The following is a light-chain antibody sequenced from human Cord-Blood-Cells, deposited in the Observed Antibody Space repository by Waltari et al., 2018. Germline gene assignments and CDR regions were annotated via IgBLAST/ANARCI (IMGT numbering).Light chain of an antibody. CDR1: QSIISR. CDR3: QQYNSYSKT. Sequence: DIQMTQSPSTLSASVGDRVTITCRASQSIISRFAWYQQKPGKAPKLLIYKASSLESGVPSRFSGSGSGNEFTLTISSLQPDDFATYYCQQYNSYSKTFGQGTKVEIK. J-gene: IGKJ1*01. V-gene: IGKV1-5*03. CDR2: KAS.